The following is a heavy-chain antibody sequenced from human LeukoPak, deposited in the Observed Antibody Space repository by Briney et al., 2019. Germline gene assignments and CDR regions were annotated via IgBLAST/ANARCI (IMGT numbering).Heavy chain of an antibody. CDR1: GFTFSDYY. J-gene: IGHJ6*02. CDR3: ASVVGWYDYYYGMDV. Sequence: GGSLRLSCAASGFTFSDYYMSWIRQAPGKGLERVSYISSSGSTIYYADSVKGRFTISRDNAKNSLYLQMNSLRAEDTAVYYCASVVGWYDYYYGMDVWGQGTTVTVSS. CDR2: ISSSGSTI. V-gene: IGHV3-11*01. D-gene: IGHD1-26*01.